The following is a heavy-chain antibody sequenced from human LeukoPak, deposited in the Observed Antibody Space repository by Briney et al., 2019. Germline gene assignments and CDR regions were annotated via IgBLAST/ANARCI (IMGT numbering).Heavy chain of an antibody. CDR1: GGSISSYY. CDR3: AGEGYTLDY. V-gene: IGHV4-59*01. CDR2: IYYSGGT. Sequence: SETLSLTCTVSGGSISSYYWSWIRQPPGKGLGWIGYIYYSGGTNYNPSLKSRVTISVDTSKNQFSLKLSSVTAADTAVYYCAGEGYTLDYWGQGTLVTVSS. D-gene: IGHD5-24*01. J-gene: IGHJ4*02.